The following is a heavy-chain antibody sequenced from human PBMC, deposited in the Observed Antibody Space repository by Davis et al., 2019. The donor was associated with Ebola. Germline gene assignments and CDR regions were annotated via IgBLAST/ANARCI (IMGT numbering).Heavy chain of an antibody. D-gene: IGHD4-17*01. CDR1: GFTFSSYA. J-gene: IGHJ4*02. CDR3: VRTTYGAPEY. CDR2: IERDGSRT. Sequence: GESLKIPCAASGFTFSSYAMSWVRQAPGKGLEWVARIERDGSRTKEAYSVRGRFTISRDNAKDILYLQMNSLTAEDTAVYYCVRTTYGAPEYWGQGTLVTVSS. V-gene: IGHV3-74*03.